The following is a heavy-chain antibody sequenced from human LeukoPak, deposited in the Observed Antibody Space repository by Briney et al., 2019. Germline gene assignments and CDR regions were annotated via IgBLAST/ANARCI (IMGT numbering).Heavy chain of an antibody. CDR1: GGSINSYP. D-gene: IGHD1-26*01. CDR3: AREGGSYYLGWFDI. J-gene: IGHJ3*02. V-gene: IGHV4-59*01. CDR2: IYSEGRT. Sequence: PSETLSLTCIVSGGSINSYPWTWIRQPPGEGLEWIGHIYSEGRTNYNPALMSRVRIAVDTSKNQFSLKLSSVTAADTAVYYCAREGGSYYLGWFDIWGQGTMATVSS.